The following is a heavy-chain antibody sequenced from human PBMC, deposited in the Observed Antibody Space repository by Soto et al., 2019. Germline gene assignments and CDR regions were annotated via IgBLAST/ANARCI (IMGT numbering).Heavy chain of an antibody. V-gene: IGHV1-18*01. CDR3: STRSPAFDY. CDR1: GYTFTNYG. CDR2: ITTDKGKT. Sequence: QVQLVQSGPEVKKPGASVKVSCKTSGYTFTNYGISWVRQAPGQGLEWMGWITTDKGKTTYAQKFQGRVTMTTDTSTSKAYMELRSLRSDDPAMYYCSTRSPAFDYWGQGTLVTVSS. J-gene: IGHJ4*02.